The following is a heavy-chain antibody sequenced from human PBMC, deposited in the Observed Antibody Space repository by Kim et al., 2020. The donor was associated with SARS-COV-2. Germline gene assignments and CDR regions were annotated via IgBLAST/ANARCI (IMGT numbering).Heavy chain of an antibody. V-gene: IGHV3-30*04. CDR3: ARDHDYSGSPY. Sequence: GGSLRLSCAASGFTFSSYAMHWVRQAPGKGLEWVAVISYDGSNKYYADSVKGRFTISRDNSKNTLYLQMNSLRAEDTAVYYCARDHDYSGSPYWGQGTLVTVS. CDR2: ISYDGSNK. J-gene: IGHJ4*02. CDR1: GFTFSSYA. D-gene: IGHD1-26*01.